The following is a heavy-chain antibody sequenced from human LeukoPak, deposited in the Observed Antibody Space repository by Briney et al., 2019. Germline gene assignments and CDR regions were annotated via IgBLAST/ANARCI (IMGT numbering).Heavy chain of an antibody. V-gene: IGHV3-23*01. Sequence: HTGGSLRLSCAASGFTFSNYAMNWVRQAPGKGLQWVSGISGSGGSTYYADSVKGRFTISRDNSKNTLYLQMNSLRAEDTAVYYCAKESKSNYYQYYGMDVWGQGTTVTVSS. CDR3: AKESKSNYYQYYGMDV. J-gene: IGHJ6*02. CDR2: ISGSGGST. CDR1: GFTFSNYA.